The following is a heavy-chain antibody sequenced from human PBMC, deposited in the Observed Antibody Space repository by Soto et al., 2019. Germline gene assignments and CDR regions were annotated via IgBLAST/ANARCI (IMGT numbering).Heavy chain of an antibody. V-gene: IGHV4-31*01. CDR3: ARGVSS. D-gene: IGHD2-8*01. Sequence: QVQLQESGPGLVKPSQTLYLTCNVSGASIRNSAYYWSWVRQHPGKGLEWIGSIYYSGNTYYNPSLXSXLTISVDTSKNQFSLKVTSMTAADTAVYYCARGVSSWGQGTLVTVSS. J-gene: IGHJ5*02. CDR1: GASIRNSAYY. CDR2: IYYSGNT.